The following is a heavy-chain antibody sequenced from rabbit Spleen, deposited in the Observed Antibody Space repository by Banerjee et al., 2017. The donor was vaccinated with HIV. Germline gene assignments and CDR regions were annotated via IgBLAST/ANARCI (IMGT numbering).Heavy chain of an antibody. CDR3: VRDRAGGLGFEHFDL. CDR2: ISDGSSCNT. Sequence: QSLEESGGDLVKPGASLTLTCTASGFSFSGKYYMCWVRQAPGKGLEWIGCISDGSSCNTYYATWAKGRFTVSKTSSTTVTLQVTSLTAADTATYFCVRDRAGGLGFEHFDLWGPGTLVTVS. V-gene: IGHV1S40*01. J-gene: IGHJ4*01. CDR1: GFSFSGKYY. D-gene: IGHD3-1*01.